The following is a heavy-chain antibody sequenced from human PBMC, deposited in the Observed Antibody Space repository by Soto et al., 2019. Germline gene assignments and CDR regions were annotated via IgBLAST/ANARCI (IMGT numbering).Heavy chain of an antibody. CDR3: ARGRLHPYCYYGMDV. Sequence: QVQLQESGPGLVKPSQTLSLTCTVSGGSISSGGYYWSWIRQHPGKGLEWIGYIYYSGSTYYNPSLKSRVTISVDTSKNQFSLKLSSVTAADTAVYYCARGRLHPYCYYGMDVWGQGTTVTVSS. V-gene: IGHV4-31*03. CDR1: GGSISSGGYY. J-gene: IGHJ6*02. D-gene: IGHD4-4*01. CDR2: IYYSGST.